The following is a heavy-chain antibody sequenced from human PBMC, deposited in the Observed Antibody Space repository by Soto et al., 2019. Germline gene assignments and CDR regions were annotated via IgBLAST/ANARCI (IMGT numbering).Heavy chain of an antibody. CDR1: GFTVSSNY. CDR2: IYSGGST. Sequence: GGSLRLSCAASGFTVSSNYMSWVRQAPGKGLEWVSVIYSGGSTYYADSVKGRFTISRHNSKNTLYLQMNSLRAEDTAVYYCARGGGGGYSYDYYYYYYMDVWGKGTTVTVSS. CDR3: ARGGGGGYSYDYYYYYYMDV. J-gene: IGHJ6*03. D-gene: IGHD5-18*01. V-gene: IGHV3-53*04.